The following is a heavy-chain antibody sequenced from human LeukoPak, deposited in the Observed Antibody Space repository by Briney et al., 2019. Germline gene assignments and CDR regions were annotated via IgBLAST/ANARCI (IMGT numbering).Heavy chain of an antibody. J-gene: IGHJ4*02. CDR3: AREQTYYYDSSGYQGGYYFDY. CDR1: GGSISSYY. D-gene: IGHD3-22*01. CDR2: IYYSGST. Sequence: NPSETLSLTCTVSGGSISSYYWSWIRQPPGKGLEWIGYIYYSGSTNYNPSLKSRITMSVETSKNQFSLRLSSVTAADTAIYYCAREQTYYYDSSGYQGGYYFDYWGQGTLVTVSS. V-gene: IGHV4-59*01.